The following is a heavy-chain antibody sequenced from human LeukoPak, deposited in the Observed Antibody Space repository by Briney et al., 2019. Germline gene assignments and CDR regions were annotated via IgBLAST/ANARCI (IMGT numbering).Heavy chain of an antibody. Sequence: GASVKVSCKASGGTFSSYAISWVRQAPGQGLEWMGGIIPIFGTANHAQKFQGRVTITADESTSTAYMELSSLRSEDTAVYYCARAMESGGDAFDIWGQGTMVTVSS. CDR3: ARAMESGGDAFDI. D-gene: IGHD3-10*01. V-gene: IGHV1-69*13. CDR2: IIPIFGTA. CDR1: GGTFSSYA. J-gene: IGHJ3*02.